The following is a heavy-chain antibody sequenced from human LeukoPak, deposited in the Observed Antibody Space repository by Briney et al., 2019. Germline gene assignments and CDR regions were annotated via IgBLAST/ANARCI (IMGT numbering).Heavy chain of an antibody. Sequence: SETLSLTCAVYGGSFSGYYWSWIRRPPGKGLEWIGEINHSGSTNYNPSLKSRVTISVDTSKNQSSLKLSSVTAADTAVYYCARGRRVRGVPYYYMDVWRKGTTVTVSS. J-gene: IGHJ6*03. V-gene: IGHV4-34*01. CDR3: ARGRRVRGVPYYYMDV. D-gene: IGHD3-10*01. CDR1: GGSFSGYY. CDR2: INHSGST.